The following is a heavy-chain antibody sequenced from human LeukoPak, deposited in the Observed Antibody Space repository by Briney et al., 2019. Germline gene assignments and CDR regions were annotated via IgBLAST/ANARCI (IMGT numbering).Heavy chain of an antibody. CDR2: IHYSGST. CDR3: ARGGESSIYNAIDV. J-gene: IGHJ6*02. CDR1: GGSISSYY. D-gene: IGHD3-16*02. V-gene: IGHV4-59*08. Sequence: SETLSLTCAVSGGSISSYYWSWIRQPPGRGLEWIGSIHYSGSTSYNSSLKSRVTISIDSSKNQFSLKLTSVTAADTAVYYCARGGESSIYNAIDVWGQGTTVTVSS.